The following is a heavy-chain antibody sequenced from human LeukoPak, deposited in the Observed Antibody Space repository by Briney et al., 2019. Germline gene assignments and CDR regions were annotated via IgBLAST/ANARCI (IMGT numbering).Heavy chain of an antibody. Sequence: ASVKVSCKASGGTFSSYAISWVRQAPGQGLEWMGGIIPIFGTANYAQKFQGRVTITADESTSTAYMELSGLRSEDTAVYYCARGSYYDFWSGPIIRPYYFDYWGQGTLVTVSS. CDR2: IIPIFGTA. V-gene: IGHV1-69*13. J-gene: IGHJ4*02. CDR1: GGTFSSYA. D-gene: IGHD3-3*01. CDR3: ARGSYYDFWSGPIIRPYYFDY.